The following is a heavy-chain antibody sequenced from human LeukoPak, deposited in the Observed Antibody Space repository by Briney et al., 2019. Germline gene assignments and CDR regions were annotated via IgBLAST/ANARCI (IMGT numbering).Heavy chain of an antibody. CDR3: ARSKRADGSGYYSFDY. Sequence: ASVKVSCKASGYTITSSYMHWVRQAPGQGLEWMAIINPSGGSTSYAQKFQGRVTMTRDTSTSTVYMELSSLRSEDTAVYYCARSKRADGSGYYSFDYWGQGTLVTVSS. J-gene: IGHJ4*02. CDR2: INPSGGST. CDR1: GYTITSSY. D-gene: IGHD3-22*01. V-gene: IGHV1-46*01.